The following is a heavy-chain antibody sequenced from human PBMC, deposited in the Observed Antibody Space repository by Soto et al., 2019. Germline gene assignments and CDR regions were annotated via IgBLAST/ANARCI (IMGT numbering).Heavy chain of an antibody. J-gene: IGHJ6*02. D-gene: IGHD2-2*01. CDR3: ARLYCSSTSCQGHYYYGMDV. V-gene: IGHV1-69*06. Sequence: SVKVSCKASGGTFSSYAISWVRQAPGQGLEWMGGIIPIFGTANYAQKSQGRVTITADKSTSTAYMELSSLRSGDTAVYYCARLYCSSTSCQGHYYYGMDVWGQGTTVTVSS. CDR1: GGTFSSYA. CDR2: IIPIFGTA.